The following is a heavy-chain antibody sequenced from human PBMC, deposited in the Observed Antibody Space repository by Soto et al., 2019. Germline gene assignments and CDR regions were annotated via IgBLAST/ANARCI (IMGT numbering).Heavy chain of an antibody. CDR2: TRNKANSYTT. J-gene: IGHJ4*02. V-gene: IGHV3-72*01. D-gene: IGHD6-19*01. CDR3: ARGSYSSGRYQDY. Sequence: GGSLRLSXAASGFTLSDHYMDWVRQAPGKGLEWVGRTRNKANSYTTEYAASVKGRFTISRDDSKNSLYLQMDSLKTEDTALYYCARGSYSSGRYQDYWGQGTLVTVSS. CDR1: GFTLSDHY.